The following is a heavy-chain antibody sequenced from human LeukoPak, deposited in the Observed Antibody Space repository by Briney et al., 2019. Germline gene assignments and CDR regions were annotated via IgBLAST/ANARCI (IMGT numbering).Heavy chain of an antibody. CDR3: ARNYDSSGYYYVWRPVGAFDI. D-gene: IGHD3-22*01. J-gene: IGHJ3*02. CDR2: IEDRGNT. V-gene: IGHV4-4*02. CDR1: GGSISSNW. Sequence: SGTLSLTCAVSGGSISSNWWSWVRQPPGKGLEWIGEIEDRGNTNYNPSLKSRVTISVDTSKNQFSLKLSSVTAADTAVYYCARNYDSSGYYYVWRPVGAFDIWGQGTMVTVSS.